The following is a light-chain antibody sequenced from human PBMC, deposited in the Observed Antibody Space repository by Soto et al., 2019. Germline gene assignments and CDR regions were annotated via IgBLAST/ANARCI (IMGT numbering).Light chain of an antibody. Sequence: QSALTQPASVSGSPGQSISISCTGTNSDVGGYNYVSWYQHHPGEAPKLMVYDVTDRPSGVSDRFSGSKSGSTASLTISGLQAEDVANYYCSSYTSTSTVLFGGGSTLTVL. V-gene: IGLV2-14*03. CDR3: SSYTSTSTVL. CDR2: DVT. J-gene: IGLJ2*01. CDR1: NSDVGGYNY.